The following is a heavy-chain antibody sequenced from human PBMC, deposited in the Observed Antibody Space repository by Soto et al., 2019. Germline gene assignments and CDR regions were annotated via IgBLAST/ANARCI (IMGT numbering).Heavy chain of an antibody. CDR1: GFTFSSYA. V-gene: IGHV3-23*01. CDR2: ISGSGGST. J-gene: IGHJ4*02. CDR3: LSSSWYSRYYFDY. D-gene: IGHD6-13*01. Sequence: EVQLLESGGGLVQPGGSLRLSCAASGFTFSSYAMSCVRQAPGKGLEWVSAISGSGGSTYYADSVKGRFTISRDNSKNTLYLQMNSLRAEDTAVYYCLSSSWYSRYYFDYWGQGTLVTVSS.